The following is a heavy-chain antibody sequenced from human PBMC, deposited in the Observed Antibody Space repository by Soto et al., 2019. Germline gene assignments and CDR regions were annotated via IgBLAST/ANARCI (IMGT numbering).Heavy chain of an antibody. Sequence: QLQLQESGPGLVKPSETLSLTCTVYGASISSSSYYWGWIRQPPGKGLGWIGTIYYSGITSYNPSLTCRVTISVATPKNPFSLRLRAVTATDTAVYYCARIYGGYYFDYWGQGTLVTVSS. CDR3: ARIYGGYYFDY. V-gene: IGHV4-39*01. D-gene: IGHD4-17*01. CDR1: GASISSSSYY. J-gene: IGHJ4*02. CDR2: IYYSGIT.